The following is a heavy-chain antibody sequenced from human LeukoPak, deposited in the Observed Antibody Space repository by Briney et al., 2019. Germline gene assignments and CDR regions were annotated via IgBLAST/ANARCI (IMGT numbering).Heavy chain of an antibody. J-gene: IGHJ4*02. Sequence: SETLSLTCTVSGGSISSYYWNWIRQPAGKGLEWIGRIHISGKTNYNPPLRVTMSVDASRNQFSLKLSSVTAADTAVYYCARDPGLERPGGVSFDYWGQGSLVTVSS. CDR1: GGSISSYY. V-gene: IGHV4-4*07. CDR3: ARDPGLERPGGVSFDY. D-gene: IGHD1-1*01. CDR2: IHISGKT.